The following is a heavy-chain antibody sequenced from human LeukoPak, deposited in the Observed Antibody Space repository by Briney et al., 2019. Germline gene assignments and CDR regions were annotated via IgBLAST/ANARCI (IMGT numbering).Heavy chain of an antibody. CDR3: ARDSSSWYY. CDR2: ISNSGGTI. J-gene: IGHJ4*02. Sequence: PGGSLRLSCAASGFTFSDYYMSWVRQAPGKGLEWVSYISNSGGTIYYADSVKGRFTISRDNAKNSLYLQMNSLRAEDTPVYYCARDSSSWYYWGQGTLVTVSS. V-gene: IGHV3-11*01. CDR1: GFTFSDYY. D-gene: IGHD6-13*01.